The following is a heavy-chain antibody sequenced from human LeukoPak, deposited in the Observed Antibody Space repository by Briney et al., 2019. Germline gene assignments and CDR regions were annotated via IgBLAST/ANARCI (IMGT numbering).Heavy chain of an antibody. J-gene: IGHJ5*02. CDR1: GFSFSRYW. CDR2: IKEDGSEA. Sequence: PGGSLRLSCEAAGFSFSRYWMSWVRQATGKGLECVAKIKEDGSEAHYVDSVKGRFTISRDNAKNLLYLQMNSLRAEDTAVYYCARDARRFGEPRLFDPWGQGTLVTVSS. D-gene: IGHD3-10*01. V-gene: IGHV3-7*01. CDR3: ARDARRFGEPRLFDP.